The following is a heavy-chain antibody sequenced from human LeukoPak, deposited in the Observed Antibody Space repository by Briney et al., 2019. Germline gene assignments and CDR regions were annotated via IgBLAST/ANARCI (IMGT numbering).Heavy chain of an antibody. Sequence: PGGSLRLSCAASGFTFDDYAMHWVRQAPGKGLEWVSLISWDGGSTYYADSVKGRFTISRDNAKNSLYLQMNSLRAEDTAVYYCASFDFWSGYEPFDYWGQGTLVTVSS. J-gene: IGHJ4*02. CDR1: GFTFDDYA. CDR2: ISWDGGST. CDR3: ASFDFWSGYEPFDY. V-gene: IGHV3-43D*03. D-gene: IGHD3-3*01.